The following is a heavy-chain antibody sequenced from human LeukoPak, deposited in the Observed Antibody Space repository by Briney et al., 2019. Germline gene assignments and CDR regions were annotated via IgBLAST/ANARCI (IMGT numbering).Heavy chain of an antibody. D-gene: IGHD6-13*01. CDR3: ARGGKIAAAFARFDP. Sequence: VASVKVSCKASGYTFTSYYMHWVRQAPGQGLEWMGIINPSGGSTSYAQKFQGRVTMTRDTSTSTVYMELSSLRSEDTAVYYCARGGKIAAAFARFDPWGQGTLVTVSS. CDR2: INPSGGST. CDR1: GYTFTSYY. V-gene: IGHV1-46*01. J-gene: IGHJ5*02.